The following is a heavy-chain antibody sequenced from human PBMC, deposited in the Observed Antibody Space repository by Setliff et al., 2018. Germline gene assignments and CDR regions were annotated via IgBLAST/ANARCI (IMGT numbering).Heavy chain of an antibody. V-gene: IGHV4-30-4*08. J-gene: IGHJ4*02. Sequence: LSLTCTVSGASTNSGDYYWSWIRQRPGKALEYIGYVDFSGKTDHNPSLKSRLTMSFDTSKNQFSLRLRSVSAADTAVYFCARRYFDSGSYFYFDYWGQGTLVTVSS. CDR2: VDFSGKT. D-gene: IGHD3-10*01. CDR3: ARRYFDSGSYFYFDY. CDR1: GASTNSGDYY.